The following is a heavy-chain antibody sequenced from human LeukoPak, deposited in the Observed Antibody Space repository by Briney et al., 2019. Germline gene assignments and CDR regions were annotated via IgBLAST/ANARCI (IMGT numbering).Heavy chain of an antibody. CDR1: GYTFTSYY. CDR2: INPSGGST. V-gene: IGHV1-46*01. Sequence: ASVKVSRKASGYTFTSYYMHWVRQAPGQGLEWMGIINPSGGSTSYAQKFQGRVTMTRDTSTSTVYMELSSLRSEDTAVYYCAGGDTAMEFDYWGQGTLVTVSS. J-gene: IGHJ4*02. D-gene: IGHD5-18*01. CDR3: AGGDTAMEFDY.